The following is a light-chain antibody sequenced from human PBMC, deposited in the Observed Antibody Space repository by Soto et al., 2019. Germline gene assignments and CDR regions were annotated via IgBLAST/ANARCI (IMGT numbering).Light chain of an antibody. Sequence: ENVLTQSPGTLSLSPGERATLSCRAGQSVSSNSLAWYQHKPGQAPRLLIYGASSRATGIPDRFSGSGSGADFSLTISRLEPEDFAVYYCKQYSSSSRTFGQGTKVDIK. CDR3: KQYSSSSRT. CDR1: QSVSSNS. CDR2: GAS. J-gene: IGKJ1*01. V-gene: IGKV3-20*01.